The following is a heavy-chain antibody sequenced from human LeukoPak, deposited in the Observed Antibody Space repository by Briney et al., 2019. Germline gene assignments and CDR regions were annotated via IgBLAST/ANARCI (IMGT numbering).Heavy chain of an antibody. CDR3: ASDPHPLGAAAGFDY. Sequence: PGGSLRLSCAASGFTFSSYWISWVRQAPGKGLEWVANIKQDGSEKYYVDSVKGRFTISRDNAKNSLYLQMNSLRAEDTAVYYCASDPHPLGAAAGFDYWGQGTLVTVSS. D-gene: IGHD6-13*01. CDR2: IKQDGSEK. J-gene: IGHJ4*02. V-gene: IGHV3-7*01. CDR1: GFTFSSYW.